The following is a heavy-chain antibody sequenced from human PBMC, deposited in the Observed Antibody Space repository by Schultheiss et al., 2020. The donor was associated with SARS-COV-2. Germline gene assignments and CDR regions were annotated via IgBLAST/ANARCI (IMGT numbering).Heavy chain of an antibody. CDR1: GFTVSSNY. D-gene: IGHD1-7*01. J-gene: IGHJ4*02. V-gene: IGHV3-21*01. Sequence: GGSLRLSCAASGFTVSSNYMSWVRQAPGKGLEWVSSISSSSSYIYYADSVKGRFTISRDNAKNSLYLQMNSLRAEDTAVYYCAGELHPLDWGQGTLVTVSS. CDR2: ISSSSSYI. CDR3: AGELHPLD.